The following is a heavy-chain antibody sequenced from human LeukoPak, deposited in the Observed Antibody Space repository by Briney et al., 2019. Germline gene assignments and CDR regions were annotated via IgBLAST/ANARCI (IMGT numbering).Heavy chain of an antibody. CDR1: GYTFTSYD. CDR2: MNPNSGNT. D-gene: IGHD6-13*01. V-gene: IGHV1-8*01. J-gene: IGHJ6*03. Sequence: GASVKVSCKASGYTFTSYDINWVRQATGQGLEWMGWMNPNSGNTGYAQKFQGRVTMTTDTSTSTAYMELRSLRSDDTAVYYCARVSSSWYSYYYYYMDVWGKGTTVTVSS. CDR3: ARVSSSWYSYYYYYMDV.